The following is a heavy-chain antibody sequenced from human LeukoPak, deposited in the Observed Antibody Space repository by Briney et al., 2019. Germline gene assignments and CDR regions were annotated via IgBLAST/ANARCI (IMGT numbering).Heavy chain of an antibody. D-gene: IGHD1-26*01. CDR3: ATGGRRYYPD. V-gene: IGHV3-7*01. Sequence: GGSLRFSCVVSGFMFRSNTMSWVRQAPGKGLEWVANIKEDGNEKHYVDSVKGRSTISRDNAKNSLYLQMNSLRVEDTAVYYCATGGRRYYPDWGQGTLVTVSS. CDR2: IKEDGNEK. CDR1: GFMFRSNT. J-gene: IGHJ4*02.